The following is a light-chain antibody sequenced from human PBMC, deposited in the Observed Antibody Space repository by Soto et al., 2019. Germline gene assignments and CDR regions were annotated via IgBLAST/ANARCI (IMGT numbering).Light chain of an antibody. CDR2: GAS. J-gene: IGKJ1*01. CDR1: QSVRSN. CDR3: QHYNNWPWS. V-gene: IGKV3-15*01. Sequence: EIVMTQSPATLSVSPGERATLSCRASQSVRSNLAWYQQKPGQAPRLLIYGASTRATGIPASVSGSGSGTEFTLTISSLQSEDVAVYYCQHYNNWPWSFGQGTKVEIK.